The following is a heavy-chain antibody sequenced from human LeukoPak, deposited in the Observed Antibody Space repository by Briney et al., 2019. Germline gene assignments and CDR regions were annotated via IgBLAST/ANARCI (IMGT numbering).Heavy chain of an antibody. CDR3: ANGVLVYGSGKDV. V-gene: IGHV3-23*01. Sequence: PGGSLRLSCAASGFTFSSYVMTWVRQAPGKGLEWVSSISNSGDYTYFADSVKGRFTISRDNSKNTLYLQMNRLRADDTAVYYCANGVLVYGSGKDVWGQGTTVTVSS. J-gene: IGHJ6*02. CDR1: GFTFSSYV. CDR2: ISNSGDYT. D-gene: IGHD3-10*01.